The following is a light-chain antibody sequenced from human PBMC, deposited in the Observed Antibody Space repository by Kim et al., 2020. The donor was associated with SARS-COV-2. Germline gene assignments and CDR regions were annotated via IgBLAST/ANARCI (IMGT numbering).Light chain of an antibody. CDR1: QSVRSSY. CDR3: QQYGSSPLMYT. CDR2: GAS. J-gene: IGKJ2*01. V-gene: IGKV3-20*01. Sequence: EIVLTQSPGTLSLSPGERATLSCRASQSVRSSYLAWYQHKPGQAPRLLIYGASTRATGIPDRFSGSGSGTDFTLTISRLEPEDFAVYYCQQYGSSPLMYTFGQATKLEI.